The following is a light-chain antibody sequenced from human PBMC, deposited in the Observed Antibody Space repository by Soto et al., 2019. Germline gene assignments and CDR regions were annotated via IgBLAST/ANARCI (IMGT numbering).Light chain of an antibody. J-gene: IGKJ5*01. V-gene: IGKV1D-12*01. CDR3: QQANSFPIT. Sequence: IQMAQSPSSVSASVGDRVSITCRASQCISSWLAWYQQKPVKAPKLLIYAASSLQSGVPLRFSGSGSGTDFTLTISSLQPEDFATYYCQQANSFPITFGQGTRLEIK. CDR1: QCISSW. CDR2: AAS.